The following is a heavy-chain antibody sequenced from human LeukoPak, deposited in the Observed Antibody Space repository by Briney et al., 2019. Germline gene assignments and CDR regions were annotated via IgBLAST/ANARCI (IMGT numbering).Heavy chain of an antibody. D-gene: IGHD3-22*01. CDR2: INPNSGGT. J-gene: IGHJ4*02. CDR1: GYTFTGYY. Sequence: ASVKVSCKASGYTFTGYYMHWVRQAPGQGLEWMGWINPNSGGTNYAQKFQGRVTMTRDTSISTAYMELSSLRSEDTAVYYCARAYYYDSSGRKSHFDYWGQGTLVTVSS. V-gene: IGHV1-2*02. CDR3: ARAYYYDSSGRKSHFDY.